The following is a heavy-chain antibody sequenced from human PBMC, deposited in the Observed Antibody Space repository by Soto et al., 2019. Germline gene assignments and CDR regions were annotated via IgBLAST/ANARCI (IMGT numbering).Heavy chain of an antibody. J-gene: IGHJ6*03. CDR3: AKMLPPAIVVVPAASMDV. CDR2: ISGSGGST. D-gene: IGHD2-2*01. Sequence: EVQLLESGGGLVQPGGSLRLSCAASGFTFSRYAMSWVRQAPGKGLEWVSAISGSGGSTYYADSVKGRFTISRDNSKNTLYLQMNSRRAEDTAVYYCAKMLPPAIVVVPAASMDVWGKGTTVTVSS. V-gene: IGHV3-23*01. CDR1: GFTFSRYA.